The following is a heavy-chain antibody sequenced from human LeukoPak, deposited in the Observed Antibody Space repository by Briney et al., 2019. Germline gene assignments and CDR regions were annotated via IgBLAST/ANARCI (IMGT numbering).Heavy chain of an antibody. CDR3: VRDDDRPDNGLDY. Sequence: GGSLRLSCATSGFTLSGYGMNWVRQAPGKGLEWVSYISSGSGTINYADSVKGRSTVSRDNAKNSVSLQMKSLRAEDTAVYYCVRDDDRPDNGLDYWGQGTLVTVSS. CDR2: ISSGSGTI. J-gene: IGHJ4*02. D-gene: IGHD3-22*01. CDR1: GFTLSGYG. V-gene: IGHV3-48*04.